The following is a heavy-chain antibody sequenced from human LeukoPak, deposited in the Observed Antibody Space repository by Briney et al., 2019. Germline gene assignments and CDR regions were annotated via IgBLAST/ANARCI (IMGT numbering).Heavy chain of an antibody. V-gene: IGHV1-8*01. J-gene: IGHJ4*02. Sequence: ASVKVSCKASGYTFTSYDINWVRQATGQGLEWMGWMNPNSGNTGYAQKFQGRATMTRNTSISTAYMELSSLRSEDTAVYYCARGGIQLWWVDYWGQGTLVTVSS. CDR1: GYTFTSYD. D-gene: IGHD5-18*01. CDR2: MNPNSGNT. CDR3: ARGGIQLWWVDY.